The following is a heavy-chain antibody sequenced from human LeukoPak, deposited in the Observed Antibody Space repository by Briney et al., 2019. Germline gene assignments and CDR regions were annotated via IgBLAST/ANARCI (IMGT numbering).Heavy chain of an antibody. J-gene: IGHJ4*02. D-gene: IGHD6-19*01. CDR2: ISWNSGYI. CDR1: GFTFNDYA. Sequence: GGSLRLSCAASGFTFNDYAMHWVRQPPGKGLEWLSIISWNSGYIGYADSVRGRFTVSRDNTEDSVYLQMNSLRPEDTAFYFCAKVRGTYSSGFFFDSWGQGTLVTVSS. CDR3: AKVRGTYSSGFFFDS. V-gene: IGHV3-9*01.